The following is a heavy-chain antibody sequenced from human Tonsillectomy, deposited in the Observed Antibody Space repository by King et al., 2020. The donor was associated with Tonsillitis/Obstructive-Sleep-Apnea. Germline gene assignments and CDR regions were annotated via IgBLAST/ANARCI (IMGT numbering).Heavy chain of an antibody. CDR1: GYTFTGYY. V-gene: IGHV1-2*04. CDR2: INPNSGGT. D-gene: IGHD3-3*01. J-gene: IGHJ4*02. Sequence: VQLVESGAEVKKPGASVKVSCKASGYTFTGYYMHWVRQAPGQGLEWMGWINPNSGGTNYAQKFQGWVTMTRDTSISTAYMELSRLRSDDTAVYYCARDREEVRFLEWSLNYWGQGTLVTVSS. CDR3: ARDREEVRFLEWSLNY.